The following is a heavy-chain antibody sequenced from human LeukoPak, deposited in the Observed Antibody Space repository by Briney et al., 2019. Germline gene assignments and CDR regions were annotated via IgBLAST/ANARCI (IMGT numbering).Heavy chain of an antibody. CDR1: GFTFSSYW. CDR2: IESDGST. V-gene: IGHV3-74*01. D-gene: IGHD3-10*01. J-gene: IGHJ5*02. CDR3: ARAVTYFYGSVTHDWFDP. Sequence: GGSLRLSCAASGFTFSSYWMHWVRQTPGKGLMWVSRIESDGSTIYADSVKDRFTISRDNGKNTVYLQMNSLRVDDTAMYYCARAVTYFYGSVTHDWFDPWGQGTLVTVSS.